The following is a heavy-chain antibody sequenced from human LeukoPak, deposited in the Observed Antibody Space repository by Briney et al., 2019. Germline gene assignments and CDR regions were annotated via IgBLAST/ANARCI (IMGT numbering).Heavy chain of an antibody. V-gene: IGHV1-18*01. CDR2: INTHNGNT. Sequence: ASVKVSCKASGYNFDKFGIAWVRQAPGQGLEWMGWINTHNGNTKYAQQYQGRVTMTTDTSTSTVYMELRSLRSDDTAVYFCARDTPQPLKRYDYWGQGTQVTVSS. J-gene: IGHJ4*02. CDR3: ARDTPQPLKRYDY. CDR1: GYNFDKFG. D-gene: IGHD3-9*01.